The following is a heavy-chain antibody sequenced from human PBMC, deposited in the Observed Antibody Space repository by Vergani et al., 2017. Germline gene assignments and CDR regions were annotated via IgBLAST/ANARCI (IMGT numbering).Heavy chain of an antibody. CDR2: IYWTDDQ. CDR3: VYRKTECGTTGCFFPFYSYYYMDV. V-gene: IGHV2-5*04. D-gene: IGHD1-7*01. Sequence: QITLKESGPTLVKPTQTLTLTCTFSGFSLNTRGVSVAWIRQPPGKALDWLALIYWTDDQHYSPSLNNRVTITKDTSKNQVVLTMTNMDYVDTGTYYCVYRKTECGTTGCFFPFYSYYYMDVWGKGTTVTVSS. J-gene: IGHJ6*03. CDR1: GFSLNTRGVS.